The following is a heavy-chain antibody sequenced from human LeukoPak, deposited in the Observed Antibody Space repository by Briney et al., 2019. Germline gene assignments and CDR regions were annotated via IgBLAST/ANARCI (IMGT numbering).Heavy chain of an antibody. CDR1: GFTFSSYA. D-gene: IGHD1-26*01. J-gene: IGHJ4*02. Sequence: GGSLRLSXAASGFTFSSYAMSWVRQAPGKGLEWVSAISGSGGSTYYADSVKGRFTISRDNSKNTLYLQMNSLRAEDTAVYYCAKNSGSYLSYFDYWGQGTLVTVSS. V-gene: IGHV3-23*01. CDR2: ISGSGGST. CDR3: AKNSGSYLSYFDY.